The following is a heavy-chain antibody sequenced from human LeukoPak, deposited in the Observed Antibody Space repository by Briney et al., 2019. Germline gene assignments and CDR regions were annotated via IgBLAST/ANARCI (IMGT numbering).Heavy chain of an antibody. D-gene: IGHD6-13*01. CDR2: IYYSGST. Sequence: SETLSLTCTVSGGSISSSSYYWGWIRQPPGKGLEWIGSIYYSGSTYYNPSLKSRVTISVDTSKNQFSLKLSSVTAADTAVYYCAEIGYVGIAPRYYFDYWGQGTLVTVSS. V-gene: IGHV4-39*07. CDR1: GGSISSSSYY. CDR3: AEIGYVGIAPRYYFDY. J-gene: IGHJ4*02.